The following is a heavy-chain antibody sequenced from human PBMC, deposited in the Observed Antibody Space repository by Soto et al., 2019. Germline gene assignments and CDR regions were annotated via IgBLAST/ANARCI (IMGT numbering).Heavy chain of an antibody. CDR1: GYSITSGYY. CDR3: ARVDGSGWTPNFFDY. CDR2: IYHSGST. Sequence: PSETLSLTCAVSGYSITSGYYWGWIRQPPGKELEWIGTIYHSGSTFYNPSLKTPVTISVDTSKNQFSLRLTSVTAADTALYYCARVDGSGWTPNFFDYWGRRTQVTVSS. J-gene: IGHJ4*02. V-gene: IGHV4-38-2*01. D-gene: IGHD6-19*01.